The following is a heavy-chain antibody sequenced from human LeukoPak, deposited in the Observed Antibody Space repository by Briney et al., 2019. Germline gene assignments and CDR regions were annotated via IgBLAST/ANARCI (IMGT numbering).Heavy chain of an antibody. CDR3: ASAARGDNFGSSH. V-gene: IGHV3-7*01. CDR2: IKYDGSEK. D-gene: IGHD2-21*01. J-gene: IGHJ4*02. CDR1: GFTFSNYG. Sequence: GTSPRLPCAASGFTFSNYGMHWVRQAPGKGLEWMANIKYDGSEKYYVDSVKGRFTISRDNAKNSLYLQMTSLRAEDTAVYYCASAARGDNFGSSHWGQGTLVTVSS.